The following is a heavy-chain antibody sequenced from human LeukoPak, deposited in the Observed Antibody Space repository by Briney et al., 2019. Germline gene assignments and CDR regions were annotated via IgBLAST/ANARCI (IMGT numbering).Heavy chain of an antibody. D-gene: IGHD6-19*01. Sequence: ASVKVSCKASGYTFTSYAMHWVRQAPGQRLEWMGWINAGNGNTKYSQKFQGRVTITRDTSASTAYMELSSLRSEGTAVYYCAGLYSSGWHGDYWGQGTLVTVSS. CDR3: AGLYSSGWHGDY. CDR2: INAGNGNT. V-gene: IGHV1-3*01. J-gene: IGHJ4*02. CDR1: GYTFTSYA.